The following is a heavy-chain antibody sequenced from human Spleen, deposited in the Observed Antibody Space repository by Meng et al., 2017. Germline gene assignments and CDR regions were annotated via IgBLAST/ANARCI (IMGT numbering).Heavy chain of an antibody. V-gene: IGHV3-21*01. CDR3: ARDYYYYYGMDV. CDR1: GFTFSTYN. J-gene: IGHJ6*02. CDR2: ISTSSSHI. Sequence: GGSLRLSCAASGFTFSTYNMNWVRQAPGKGLEWVSYISTSSSHIHYADSVKGRFSISRDNAENSLYLQMNSLRAEDTAVYYCARDYYYYYGMDVWGQGTTVTVSS.